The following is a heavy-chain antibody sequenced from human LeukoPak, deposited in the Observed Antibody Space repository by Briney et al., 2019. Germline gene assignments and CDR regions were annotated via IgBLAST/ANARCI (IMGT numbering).Heavy chain of an antibody. V-gene: IGHV7-4-1*02. CDR3: ARDFRSHLWVEWLTKGFDP. D-gene: IGHD3-3*01. J-gene: IGHJ5*02. CDR2: INTNTGNP. Sequence: ASVKVSCKASGYTFTSYAMNWVRQAPGQGLEWMGWINTNTGNPTYAQGFTGRFVFSLDTSVNTAYLQISSLKAEDTAVYYCARDFRSHLWVEWLTKGFDPWGQGTLVTVSS. CDR1: GYTFTSYA.